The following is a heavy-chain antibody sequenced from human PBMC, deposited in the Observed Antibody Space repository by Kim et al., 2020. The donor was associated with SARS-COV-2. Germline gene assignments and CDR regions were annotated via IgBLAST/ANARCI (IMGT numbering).Heavy chain of an antibody. J-gene: IGHJ4*02. CDR3: ARIYDGGDY. D-gene: IGHD5-12*01. Sequence: SYADYVKGRFTISRENAKNPLYLKMNSLRADDTAFYYCARIYDGGDYWGQGTLVTVSS. V-gene: IGHV3-11*01.